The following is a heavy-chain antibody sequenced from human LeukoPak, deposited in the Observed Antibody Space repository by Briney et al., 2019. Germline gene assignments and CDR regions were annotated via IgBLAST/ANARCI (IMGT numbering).Heavy chain of an antibody. D-gene: IGHD3-10*01. CDR3: ARGPYYYGSGSYWDY. Sequence: PSETLSLTCTVSGGPINNYYWSWIRQPAGKGLEWIGRIYPSGSTNYNPSLKSRLTVSLDTSKNQFSLKLSSVTAADTAVYYCARGPYYYGSGSYWDYWGQGTLVTVSS. CDR1: GGPINNYY. J-gene: IGHJ4*02. V-gene: IGHV4-4*07. CDR2: IYPSGST.